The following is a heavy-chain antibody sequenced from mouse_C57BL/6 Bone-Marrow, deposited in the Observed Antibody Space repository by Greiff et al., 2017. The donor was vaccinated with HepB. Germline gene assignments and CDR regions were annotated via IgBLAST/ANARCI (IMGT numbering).Heavy chain of an antibody. CDR3: ARSGITTVVETHWYFDV. Sequence: EVQLQQSGPELVKPGASVKIPCTASGYTFTDYNMDWVKQSHGKSLEWIGDIIPNNGGTIYNQKFKGKATLTVDKSSSTAYMELRSLTSEDTAVYYCARSGITTVVETHWYFDVWGTGTTVTVSS. V-gene: IGHV1-18*01. CDR1: GYTFTDYN. CDR2: IIPNNGGT. D-gene: IGHD1-1*01. J-gene: IGHJ1*03.